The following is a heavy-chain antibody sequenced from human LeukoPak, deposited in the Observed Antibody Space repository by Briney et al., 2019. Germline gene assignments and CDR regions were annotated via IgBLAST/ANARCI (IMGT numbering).Heavy chain of an antibody. J-gene: IGHJ4*02. CDR1: GYTFTSYG. V-gene: IGHV1-18*01. CDR2: ISAYNGNT. D-gene: IGHD2-15*01. Sequence: ASVKVSCKASGYTFTSYGISGVRQAPGQGLEWMGWISAYNGNTNYAQKLQGRVTMTTDTSTSTAYMELRSLRSDDTAVYYCARVRYCSGGSCYYFDYWGQGTLVTVSS. CDR3: ARVRYCSGGSCYYFDY.